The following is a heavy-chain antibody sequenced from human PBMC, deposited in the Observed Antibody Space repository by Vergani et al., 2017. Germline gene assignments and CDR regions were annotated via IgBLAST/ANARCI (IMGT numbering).Heavy chain of an antibody. CDR1: GFTFSSYS. J-gene: IGHJ4*02. CDR2: ISTTSDTR. CDR3: ARSLVAGKGGY. Sequence: DVQLVESGGDLVQPGGSLRLSCAASGFTFSSYSMNWVRQAPGKGLEWISYISTTSDTRYYADSVMGRFTISRDNAKNSLYLGRNSLMFEDTAVYFCARSLVAGKGGYWGQGTRVAVSS. D-gene: IGHD6-19*01. V-gene: IGHV3-48*01.